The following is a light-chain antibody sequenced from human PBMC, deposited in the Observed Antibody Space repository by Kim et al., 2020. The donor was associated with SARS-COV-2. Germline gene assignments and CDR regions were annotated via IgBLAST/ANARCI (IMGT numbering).Light chain of an antibody. J-gene: IGKJ1*01. CDR2: DVS. CDR1: QYISRN. Sequence: EVVMTQSPPIRSVFPGERATLSCRASQYISRNIAWYQQKPGQAPRVVVYDVSTRAPGIPARFSGDGSGTDFTLTISNLQSEDFAVYHCQHYNNWPRTFGQGTKVDIK. CDR3: QHYNNWPRT. V-gene: IGKV3-15*01.